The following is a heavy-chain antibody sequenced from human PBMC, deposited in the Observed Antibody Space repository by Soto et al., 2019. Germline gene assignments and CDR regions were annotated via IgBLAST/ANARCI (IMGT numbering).Heavy chain of an antibody. Sequence: PGGSLRLSCAASGFTFSSYAMSWVRQAPGKGLEWVSAISGSGGSTYYADSVKGRFTISRDNSKNTLYLQMNSLRAEDTAVYYCAKDLWAAVAGTNPFDIWGQGTMVTVSS. CDR1: GFTFSSYA. J-gene: IGHJ3*02. V-gene: IGHV3-23*01. D-gene: IGHD6-19*01. CDR2: ISGSGGST. CDR3: AKDLWAAVAGTNPFDI.